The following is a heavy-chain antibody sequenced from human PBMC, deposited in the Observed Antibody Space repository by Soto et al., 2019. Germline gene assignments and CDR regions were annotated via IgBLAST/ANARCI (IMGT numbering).Heavy chain of an antibody. V-gene: IGHV3-23*01. CDR2: LSAGGTAT. CDR3: ARAVGGSSYAYLPAD. Sequence: EVQLLESGGGLVQPGGSLRLSCAASGFIFSSSAMTCVRQAPGKGLEWVSGLSAGGTATYYADSVKGRFTISRAKSKNTLYLQVNSLRVEDTALYYCARAVGGSSYAYLPADWGNGTLVTVSS. D-gene: IGHD5-18*01. J-gene: IGHJ4*01. CDR1: GFIFSSSA.